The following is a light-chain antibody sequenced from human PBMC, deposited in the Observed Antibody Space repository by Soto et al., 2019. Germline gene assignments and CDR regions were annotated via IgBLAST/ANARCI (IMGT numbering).Light chain of an antibody. CDR1: QSISSW. CDR3: QQYNSYSPT. V-gene: IGKV1-5*03. CDR2: KAS. Sequence: DIQMTPSPSTLSASVGDRVTITCRASQSISSWLAWYQQKPGKAPKLLIYKASSLESGVPSRFSGSGSGTEFTLTISSLQPDDFATYYCQQYNSYSPTFGGGTKVDIK. J-gene: IGKJ4*01.